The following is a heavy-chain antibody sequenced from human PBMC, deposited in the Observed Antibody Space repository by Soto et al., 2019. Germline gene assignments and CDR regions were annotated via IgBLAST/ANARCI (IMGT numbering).Heavy chain of an antibody. CDR2: IYYSGST. V-gene: IGHV4-39*01. CDR3: ARLQTTTSGATVGGVDY. Sequence: QLQLQESGPGLVKPSETLSLTCTVSGGSISSSSYYWGWIRQPPGKGLEWIGSIYYSGSTYYNPSLQSRVTISVDTSKHQFSLKLSSVTAADTAVYYCARLQTTTSGATVGGVDYWGQGTLVTVSS. J-gene: IGHJ4*02. CDR1: GGSISSSSYY. D-gene: IGHD4-17*01.